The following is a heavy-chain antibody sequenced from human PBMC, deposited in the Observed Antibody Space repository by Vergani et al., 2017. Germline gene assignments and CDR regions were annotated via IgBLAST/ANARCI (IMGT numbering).Heavy chain of an antibody. CDR3: AREPDYGSGSYVDWFDH. Sequence: QVQLQESGPGLVKPSETLSLTCTVSGGSVSSGSYYWSWIRQPPGKGLEWIGYIYYSGSTNYNPSLKSRVTISVDTSKNQFSLKLSSVTAADTAVYYCAREPDYGSGSYVDWFDHWGQGTLVTVSS. J-gene: IGHJ5*02. CDR2: IYYSGST. D-gene: IGHD3-10*01. CDR1: GGSVSSGSYY. V-gene: IGHV4-61*01.